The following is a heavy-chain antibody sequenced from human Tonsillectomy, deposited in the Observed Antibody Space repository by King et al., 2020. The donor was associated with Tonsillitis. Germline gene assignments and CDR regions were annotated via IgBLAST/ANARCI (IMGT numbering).Heavy chain of an antibody. Sequence: QLQESGPGLVKPSETLSLTCTVSGGSISSSSYYWGWIRQPPGKGLEWIGSIYYSGSTYYNPSLKSRVTISVDTSKNQFSLKLSSATAADTAVYYCARRTGSMITFGGVIVPPFDYWGQGTLVTVSS. J-gene: IGHJ4*02. V-gene: IGHV4-39*07. D-gene: IGHD3-16*02. CDR1: GGSISSSSYY. CDR2: IYYSGST. CDR3: ARRTGSMITFGGVIVPPFDY.